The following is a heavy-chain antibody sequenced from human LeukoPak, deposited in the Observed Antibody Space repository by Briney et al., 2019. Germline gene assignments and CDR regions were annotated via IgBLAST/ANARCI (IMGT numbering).Heavy chain of an antibody. CDR2: IYYSGST. Sequence: SETLSLTCTVSGGSISSSSYYWGWIRQPPGKGLEWIGSIYYSGSTYYNPSLKSRVTISVDTSKNQFSLKLSSVTAADTAVYYCARHRGYYDSSGYRFDYWGQGTLVTASS. J-gene: IGHJ4*02. D-gene: IGHD3-22*01. CDR1: GGSISSSSYY. CDR3: ARHRGYYDSSGYRFDY. V-gene: IGHV4-39*01.